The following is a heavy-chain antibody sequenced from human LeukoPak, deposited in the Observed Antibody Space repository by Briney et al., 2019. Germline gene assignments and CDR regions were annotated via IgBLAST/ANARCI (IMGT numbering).Heavy chain of an antibody. CDR3: ARLPYGSGTVS. Sequence: KPGESLKISCKGSGYNFTSYWIGWVRQMPGKGLEWIGIIYPGHSDTSYSPSFPGQVTISADKSISTAYLQWSSLKASDTAMYYCARLPYGSGTVSWGQGTLVTVSS. J-gene: IGHJ5*02. D-gene: IGHD3-10*01. CDR1: GYNFTSYW. CDR2: IYPGHSDT. V-gene: IGHV5-51*01.